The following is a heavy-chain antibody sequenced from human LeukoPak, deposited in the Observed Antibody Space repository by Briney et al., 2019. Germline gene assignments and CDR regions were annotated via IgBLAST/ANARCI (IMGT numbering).Heavy chain of an antibody. CDR1: GGSISSYY. Sequence: SETLSLTCTVSGGSISSYYWSWIRQPPGKGLEWIGYIYYSGTTNYNPSLKSRVTISVDTSKNQFSLKLSSVTAADTAVYYCARGVYIAAAQYGYWGQGTLATVSS. J-gene: IGHJ4*02. V-gene: IGHV4-59*01. CDR2: IYYSGTT. CDR3: ARGVYIAAAQYGY. D-gene: IGHD6-13*01.